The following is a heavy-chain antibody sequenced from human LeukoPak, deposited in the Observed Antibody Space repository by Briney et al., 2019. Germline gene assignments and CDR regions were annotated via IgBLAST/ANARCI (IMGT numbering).Heavy chain of an antibody. CDR2: MNPNSGNT. J-gene: IGHJ5*02. CDR3: ARGVGYCSSTSCYGSNWFDP. Sequence: ASVKVSCKASGYTFTSYDIYWVRQATGQGLEWMGWMNPNSGNTGYAQKFQGRVTITRNTSISTAYMELSSLRSEDTAVYYCARGVGYCSSTSCYGSNWFDPWGQGTLVTVSS. D-gene: IGHD2-2*01. CDR1: GYTFTSYD. V-gene: IGHV1-8*03.